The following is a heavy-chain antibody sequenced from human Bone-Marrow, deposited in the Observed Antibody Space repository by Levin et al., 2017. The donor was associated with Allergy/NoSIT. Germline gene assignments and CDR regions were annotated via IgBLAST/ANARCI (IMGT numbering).Heavy chain of an antibody. J-gene: IGHJ4*02. CDR1: GFTFDDFA. D-gene: IGHD6-19*01. V-gene: IGHV3-9*01. Sequence: SGGSLRLSCIASGFTFDDFAMHWVRQAPGKGLEWVAGITWNSDTINYADSVKGRFTISRDNAENSLFLQMNTLTTDDTALYYCAKEIGPSGWYRFDSWGQGTLVSVSS. CDR3: AKEIGPSGWYRFDS. CDR2: ITWNSDTI.